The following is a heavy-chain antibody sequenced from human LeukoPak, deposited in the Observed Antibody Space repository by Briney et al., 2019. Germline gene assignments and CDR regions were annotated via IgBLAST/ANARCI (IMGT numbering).Heavy chain of an antibody. V-gene: IGHV3-15*01. CDR1: RFTFSGAW. CDR2: IRSNSDGGTP. CDR3: TTCDWWFGESDV. D-gene: IGHD3-10*01. J-gene: IGHJ3*01. Sequence: GGSLRLSCATSRFTFSGAWMSWVRQAPGRGLEMVGRIRSNSDGGTPDYAASVKGRFTVSRDDSKNTLYLQMNSLKTEDTAVYYCTTCDWWFGESDVWGQGTMVTVSS.